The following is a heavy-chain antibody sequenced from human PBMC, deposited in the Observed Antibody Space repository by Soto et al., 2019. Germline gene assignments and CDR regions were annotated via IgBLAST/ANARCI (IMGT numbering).Heavy chain of an antibody. CDR1: GVNRNNQA. V-gene: IGHV3-23*01. CDR2: VRGSGAGT. Sequence: CGVAGVNRNNQARRWVRQAPGKAPEWVAAVRGSGAGTYHADSVRGRFTSSRDNLNNILYLQMNSLRAEDTAMYYCARDQRGAFDYWGHGTLVTVSS. CDR3: ARDQRGAFDY. J-gene: IGHJ4*01. D-gene: IGHD1-26*01.